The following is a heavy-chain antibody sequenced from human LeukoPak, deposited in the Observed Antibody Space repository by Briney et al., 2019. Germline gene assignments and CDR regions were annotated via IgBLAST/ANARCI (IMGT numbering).Heavy chain of an antibody. Sequence: SETLSLTCTVSGGSISSYYWTWIRQPPGKGLEWIGRIYTSGSTNYNPSLKSRVTMSVDTSKNQFSLKLSSVTAADTAVYYCARDYYDSSGYVPVYYFDYWGQGTLVTVSS. CDR1: GGSISSYY. V-gene: IGHV4-4*07. CDR2: IYTSGST. CDR3: ARDYYDSSGYVPVYYFDY. J-gene: IGHJ4*02. D-gene: IGHD3-22*01.